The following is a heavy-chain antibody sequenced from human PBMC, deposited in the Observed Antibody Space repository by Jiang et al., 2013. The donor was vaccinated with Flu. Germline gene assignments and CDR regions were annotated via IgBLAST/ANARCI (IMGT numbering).Heavy chain of an antibody. CDR1: GGSISSSNW. CDR2: IYHSGST. J-gene: IGHJ4*02. D-gene: IGHD2-21*02. V-gene: IGHV4-4*02. Sequence: GSGLVKPSGTLSLTCAVSGGSISSSNWWSWVRQPPGKGLEWIGEIYHSGSTNYNPSLKSRVTISVDKSKNQFSLKLSSMTAADTAVYYCARLSDGPPRHFDYWGQGTLVTVSS. CDR3: ARLSDGPPRHFDY.